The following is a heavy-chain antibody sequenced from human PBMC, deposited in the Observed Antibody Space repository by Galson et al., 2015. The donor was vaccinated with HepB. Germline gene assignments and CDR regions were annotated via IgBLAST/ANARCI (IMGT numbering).Heavy chain of an antibody. V-gene: IGHV1-18*01. Sequence: SVKVSCKASGYTFTSYGISWVRQAPGQGLEWMGWISAYNGNTNYAQKLQGRVTMTTDTSTSTAYMEPRSLRSDDTAVYYCARTLYDILTGLYYYYGMDVWGQGTTVTVSS. CDR3: ARTLYDILTGLYYYYGMDV. CDR2: ISAYNGNT. D-gene: IGHD3-9*01. J-gene: IGHJ6*02. CDR1: GYTFTSYG.